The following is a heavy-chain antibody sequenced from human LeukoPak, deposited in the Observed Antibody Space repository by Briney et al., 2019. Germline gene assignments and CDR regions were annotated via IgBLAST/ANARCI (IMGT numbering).Heavy chain of an antibody. D-gene: IGHD3-10*02. Sequence: PGGSLRLSCAASGFTFSSYAMSWVRQAPGKGLERVSAISGSGGSTYYADSVKGRFTISRDNSKNTLYLQMNSLRAEDTAVYYCAKDGGSLCGELFPPTLYYWGQGTLVTVSS. V-gene: IGHV3-23*01. CDR3: AKDGGSLCGELFPPTLYY. CDR1: GFTFSSYA. J-gene: IGHJ4*02. CDR2: ISGSGGST.